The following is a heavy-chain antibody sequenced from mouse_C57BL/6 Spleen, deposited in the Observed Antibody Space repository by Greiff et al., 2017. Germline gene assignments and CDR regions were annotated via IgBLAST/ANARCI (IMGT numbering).Heavy chain of an antibody. CDR2: IRLKSDNYAT. CDR1: GFTFSNYW. D-gene: IGHD6-1*01. CDR3: TGPLYDY. Sequence: DVKLQESGGGLVQPGGSMKLSCVASGFTFSNYWMNWVRQSPEKGLEWVAQIRLKSDNYATHYAESVKGRFTISRDDSKSRVYLQMNNLSAEDTGIYYCTGPLYDYWGKGTTLTVSS. J-gene: IGHJ2*01. V-gene: IGHV6-3*01.